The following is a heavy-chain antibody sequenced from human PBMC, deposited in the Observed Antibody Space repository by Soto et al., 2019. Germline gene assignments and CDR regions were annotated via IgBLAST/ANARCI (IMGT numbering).Heavy chain of an antibody. V-gene: IGHV1-46*01. D-gene: IGHD3-22*01. CDR3: ARDHLDRYYYDSSGYYPPDY. J-gene: IGHJ4*02. Sequence: EASVKVSCKASGYTFTTYYMHWVRQAPGQGLEWMGIINPSGGSTSYAPRFPGRVTMTRDTSTSTVYMELSTLTSEDTAVYYCARDHLDRYYYDSSGYYPPDYWGQGTLVTVSS. CDR1: GYTFTTYY. CDR2: INPSGGST.